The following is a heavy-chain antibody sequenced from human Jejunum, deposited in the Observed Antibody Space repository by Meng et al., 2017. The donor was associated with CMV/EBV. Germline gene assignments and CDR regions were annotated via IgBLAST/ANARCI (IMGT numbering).Heavy chain of an antibody. D-gene: IGHD3-3*01. J-gene: IGHJ6*02. CDR2: INPTSAST. Sequence: IHWVRQAPGQGLEWMGIINPTSASTSYAQKFQSRITLTRDTSTSTVYMELSSLTSEDTALYYCARSVTVLGVDIPRWAYNYGLDVWGQGTTVTVSS. CDR3: ARSVTVLGVDIPRWAYNYGLDV. V-gene: IGHV1-46*01.